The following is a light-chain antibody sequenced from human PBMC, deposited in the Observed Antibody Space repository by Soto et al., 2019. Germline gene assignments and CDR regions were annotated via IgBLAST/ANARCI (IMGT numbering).Light chain of an antibody. V-gene: IGKV3-20*01. CDR1: QTVRNNY. CDR2: DAS. Sequence: EFVLTQSPGTLSLSPGERATLSCRASQTVRNNYLAWYQQKPGQAPKLLIYDASSRDTGIPDRFSGGGSGTDFILTISRLEHEDFAVYYCHQFSSYPLTFGGGTKVEIK. CDR3: HQFSSYPLT. J-gene: IGKJ4*01.